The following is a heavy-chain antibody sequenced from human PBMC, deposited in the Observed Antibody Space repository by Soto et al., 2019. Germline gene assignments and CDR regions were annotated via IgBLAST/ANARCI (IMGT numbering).Heavy chain of an antibody. CDR2: ISYDGSNK. Sequence: GGSLRLSCAASGFTFSSYAMHWVRQAPGKGLEWVAVISYDGSNKYYADSVKGRFTISRDNSKNTLYLQMNSLRAEDTAVYYCARVSSSWYFPCPCAFDIWGQGTMVTVSS. CDR1: GFTFSSYA. V-gene: IGHV3-30-3*01. CDR3: ARVSSSWYFPCPCAFDI. J-gene: IGHJ3*02. D-gene: IGHD6-13*01.